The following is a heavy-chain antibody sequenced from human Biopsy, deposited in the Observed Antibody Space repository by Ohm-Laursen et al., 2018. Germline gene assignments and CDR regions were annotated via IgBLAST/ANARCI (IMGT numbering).Heavy chain of an antibody. D-gene: IGHD2-8*01. CDR3: ARDGEAKYCKHGVCPSDF. J-gene: IGHJ4*02. CDR1: GFTFSGFS. V-gene: IGHV3-21*01. Sequence: SLRLSCAASGFTFSGFSMNWVRQAQGKGLEWVSFISASGNHISYTDSVQGRFTVSRDNGKNSVYLQMNSLRVEDTAVYYCARDGEAKYCKHGVCPSDFWGQGTLVTVSS. CDR2: ISASGNHI.